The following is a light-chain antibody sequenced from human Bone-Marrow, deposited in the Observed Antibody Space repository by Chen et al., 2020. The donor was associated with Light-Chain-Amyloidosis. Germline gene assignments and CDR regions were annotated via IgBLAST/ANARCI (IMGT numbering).Light chain of an antibody. CDR2: KDG. V-gene: IGLV3-1*01. Sequence: SFELTQPPSVSVSPGQTASIPCSGDKLGDTFACWYQQKSGQSPVLVIYKDGKRPSGIPERFSGSKSGSTATLTISGTTPMDEADYYCQAWDSSTGVFGTGTNVTVL. CDR3: QAWDSSTGV. CDR1: KLGDTF. J-gene: IGLJ1*01.